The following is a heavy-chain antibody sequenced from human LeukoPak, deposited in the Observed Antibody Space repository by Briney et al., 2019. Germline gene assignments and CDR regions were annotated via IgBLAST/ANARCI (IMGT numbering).Heavy chain of an antibody. CDR2: ISSSGSTI. CDR1: GFTFSDYY. V-gene: IGHV3-11*04. CDR3: ACPYSSGWYLHAFDI. Sequence: GGSLRLSCAASGFTFSDYYMSWIRQAPGKGLEWVSYISSSGSTIYYADSVKGRFTISRDNAKNSLYMQMNSLRAEDTAVYYCACPYSSGWYLHAFDIWGQGTMVTVSS. J-gene: IGHJ3*02. D-gene: IGHD6-19*01.